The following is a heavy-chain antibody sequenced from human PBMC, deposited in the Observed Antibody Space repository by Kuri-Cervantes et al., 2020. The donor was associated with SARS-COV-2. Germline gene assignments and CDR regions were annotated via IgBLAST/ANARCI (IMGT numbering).Heavy chain of an antibody. J-gene: IGHJ3*02. D-gene: IGHD4-23*01. CDR3: ARGTTVVKVDI. V-gene: IGHV1-2*06. CDR1: GYTFTSYY. CDR2: INPNSGGT. Sequence: ASVKVSCKASGYTFTSYYMHWVRQAPGQGLEWMGRINPNSGGTDYAHKFQGRVTLTRDTSISTAYMELSRLRSDDTAVYYCARGTTVVKVDIWGQGTMVTVSS.